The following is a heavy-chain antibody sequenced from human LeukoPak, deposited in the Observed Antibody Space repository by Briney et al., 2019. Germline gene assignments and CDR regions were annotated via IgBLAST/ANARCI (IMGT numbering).Heavy chain of an antibody. Sequence: SETLSLTCVVYGGSFSGYYWSWIRQPPGKGLEWIGEINHSGSTNYNPSLKSRVTISVDTSKNQFSLKLSSVTAADPAVYYCARVKPLPTYYDSSGYYTNWGQGTLVTVSS. V-gene: IGHV4-34*01. CDR2: INHSGST. CDR1: GGSFSGYY. D-gene: IGHD3-22*01. J-gene: IGHJ4*02. CDR3: ARVKPLPTYYDSSGYYTN.